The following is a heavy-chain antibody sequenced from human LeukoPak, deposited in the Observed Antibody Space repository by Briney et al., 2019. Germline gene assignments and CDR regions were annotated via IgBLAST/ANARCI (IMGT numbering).Heavy chain of an antibody. CDR3: AKGSAVTSFEGRH. V-gene: IGHV3-23*01. J-gene: IGHJ4*02. Sequence: GGSLRLSCAVSGFTFSSYAMTWVRQAPGKGLEWVSGISGSGDRTDYADSVKGRFTISRDNSKNTLHLQMNSLRAEDTALYYCAKGSAVTSFEGRHWGQGTLVTVSS. CDR2: ISGSGDRT. CDR1: GFTFSSYA. D-gene: IGHD4-17*01.